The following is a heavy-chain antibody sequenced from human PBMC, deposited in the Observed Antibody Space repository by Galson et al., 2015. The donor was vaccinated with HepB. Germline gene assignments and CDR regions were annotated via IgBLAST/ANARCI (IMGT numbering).Heavy chain of an antibody. J-gene: IGHJ4*02. CDR3: ARDGSRYCSSTSCYTEDYYFDY. CDR2: IIPIFGTA. Sequence: SVKVSCKASGGTFSSYAISWVRQAPGQGLEWMGGIIPIFGTANYAQKFQGRVTITADESTSTAYMELSSLRSEDTAVYYCARDGSRYCSSTSCYTEDYYFDYWGQGTLVTVSS. CDR1: GGTFSSYA. V-gene: IGHV1-69*13. D-gene: IGHD2-2*02.